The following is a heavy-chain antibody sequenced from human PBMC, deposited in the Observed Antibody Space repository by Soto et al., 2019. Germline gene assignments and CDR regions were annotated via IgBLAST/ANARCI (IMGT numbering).Heavy chain of an antibody. CDR2: IYYTGNT. V-gene: IGHV4-31*03. Sequence: QVQLQESGPGLVKASQTLSLTCTVSGGSISSGTYYWRWIRQHPGKGLEWIGYIYYTGNTYYNPSLKSRLNISLDTPRNQYSLKLSSVTAADTAVYYCARTSTVVSVDFWGQGTLVTVSS. J-gene: IGHJ4*02. CDR1: GGSISSGTYY. CDR3: ARTSTVVSVDF. D-gene: IGHD2-15*01.